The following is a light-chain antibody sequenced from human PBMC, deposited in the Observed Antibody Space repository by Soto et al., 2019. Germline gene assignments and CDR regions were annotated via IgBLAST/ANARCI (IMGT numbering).Light chain of an antibody. CDR3: HQRNK. J-gene: IGKJ5*01. V-gene: IGKV3-11*01. Sequence: EIVLTQSPATLSLSPGERATLSCRASQSVSVYLAWYQQKPGQAPRLLISDASDRAAGVPGRFSGSGSGTDFTLTISSLEPEDFAVYFCHQRNKFGQGTRLEIK. CDR2: DAS. CDR1: QSVSVY.